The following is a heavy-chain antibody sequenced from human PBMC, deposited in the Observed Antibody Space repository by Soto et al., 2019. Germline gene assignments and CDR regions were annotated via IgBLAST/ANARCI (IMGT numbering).Heavy chain of an antibody. J-gene: IGHJ5*02. V-gene: IGHV1-3*01. CDR2: INAGNGNT. CDR1: GYTLTSYA. Sequence: ASVKVSCKASGYTLTSYAMHWVRQAPGQRLEWMGWINAGNGNTKYSQKFQGRVTITRDTSASTAYMELSSLRSEDTAVYYCARVVTMVRGVIGWFDPWGQGTLVTVSS. D-gene: IGHD3-10*01. CDR3: ARVVTMVRGVIGWFDP.